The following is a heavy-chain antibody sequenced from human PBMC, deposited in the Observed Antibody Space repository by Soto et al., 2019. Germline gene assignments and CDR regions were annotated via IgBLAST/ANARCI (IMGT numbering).Heavy chain of an antibody. J-gene: IGHJ4*02. CDR3: AKDYSSAWYPSFDY. CDR2: ISGSSDST. V-gene: IGHV3-23*01. CDR1: GFTFSSHA. D-gene: IGHD6-19*01. Sequence: EVQLLESGGGLIQPGGSLRLSCAASGFTFSSHAMSWVRQAPGKGLEWVSSISGSSDSTDYASSVKGRFTTSRDKSKNTLYLQMNSLRAEDTAVYYCAKDYSSAWYPSFDYWGQGSLVTVSS.